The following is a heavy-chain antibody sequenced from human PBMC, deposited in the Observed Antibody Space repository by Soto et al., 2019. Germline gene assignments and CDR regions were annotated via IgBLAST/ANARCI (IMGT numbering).Heavy chain of an antibody. V-gene: IGHV3-21*01. CDR2: ISGSGDYM. Sequence: GGSLRLSCAASGFTFSSYGMNWVRQAPGKGLEWVSSISGSGDYMYYTDSVKGRFTLSRDNAKNSLWLQMNSLRAEDTAVYYCARVLLSSSWSYWYFDLWGRGTLVTVSS. D-gene: IGHD6-13*01. J-gene: IGHJ2*01. CDR1: GFTFSSYG. CDR3: ARVLLSSSWSYWYFDL.